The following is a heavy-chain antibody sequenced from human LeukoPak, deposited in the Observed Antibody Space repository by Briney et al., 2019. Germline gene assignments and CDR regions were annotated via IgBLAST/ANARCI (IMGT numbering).Heavy chain of an antibody. D-gene: IGHD3-10*01. CDR3: ARGSGSILYYYYMDV. V-gene: IGHV3-23*01. J-gene: IGHJ6*03. Sequence: GVLRLSCAASGFTFSSYGMSWVRQAPGKGLEWVSAISGSGGSTYYADSVKGRFTISRDNSKNTLYLQMNSLRAEDTAVYYCARGSGSILYYYYMDVWGKGTTVTISS. CDR2: ISGSGGST. CDR1: GFTFSSYG.